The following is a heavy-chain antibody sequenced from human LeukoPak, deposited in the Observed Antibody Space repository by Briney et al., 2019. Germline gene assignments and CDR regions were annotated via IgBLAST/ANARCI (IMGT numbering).Heavy chain of an antibody. CDR3: ARRKSYNWNYWFDP. V-gene: IGHV4-39*01. Sequence: SETLSLTCTVSGGSIGSTTYYWGWIRQPPGKGLEWIGCIYYSGSTYYNPSLKSRVTISLDTSKNQFSLKLTSVTAADTAVYYCARRKSYNWNYWFDPWGQGTLVTVSS. CDR1: GGSIGSTTYY. D-gene: IGHD1-7*01. CDR2: IYYSGST. J-gene: IGHJ5*02.